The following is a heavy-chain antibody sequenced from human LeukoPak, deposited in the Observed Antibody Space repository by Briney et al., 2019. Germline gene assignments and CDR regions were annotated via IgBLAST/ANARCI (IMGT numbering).Heavy chain of an antibody. CDR1: GLNFSSRW. J-gene: IGHJ4*02. Sequence: GGSLRLSCAASGLNFSSRWMNWVRQAPGQGLEWVASIKEDGSEKHYVDSVKGRFTISRDNGKNSLYLQMNSLRAEDTAVYFCARDKGSDEGSKFDYWGQGTLVTVSS. CDR2: IKEDGSEK. V-gene: IGHV3-7*03. CDR3: ARDKGSDEGSKFDY.